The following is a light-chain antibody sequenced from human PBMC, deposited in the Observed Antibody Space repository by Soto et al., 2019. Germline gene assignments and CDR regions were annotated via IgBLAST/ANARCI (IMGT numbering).Light chain of an antibody. V-gene: IGKV3-20*01. CDR2: GAS. CDR1: QCVSSSY. Sequence: EIVLTQSPGTLSLSPGERATLSCRASQCVSSSYLAWYQQKPGQAPRLLIYGASSRATGIPDRFSGSGSGTDCTLTISRLEPEDFAVYYCQQYGSSPRTFGQGTKVDI. J-gene: IGKJ1*01. CDR3: QQYGSSPRT.